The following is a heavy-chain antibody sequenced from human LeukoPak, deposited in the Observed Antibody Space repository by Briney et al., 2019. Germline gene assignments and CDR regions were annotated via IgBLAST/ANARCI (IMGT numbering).Heavy chain of an antibody. CDR1: GYTFTSYD. CDR2: MNPNSGNT. Sequence: ASVKVSCKASGYTFTSYDINWVRQATGRGLEWMGWMNPNSGNTGYAQKFQGRVTMTRNTSISTAYMELSSLRSEDTAVYYCARGLLRSYYYYYMDVWGKGTTVTVSS. V-gene: IGHV1-8*01. CDR3: ARGLLRSYYYYYMDV. J-gene: IGHJ6*03.